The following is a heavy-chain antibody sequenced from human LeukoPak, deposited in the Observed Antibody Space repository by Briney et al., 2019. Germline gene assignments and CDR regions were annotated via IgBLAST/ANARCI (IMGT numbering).Heavy chain of an antibody. D-gene: IGHD2-15*01. CDR2: INHSGST. Sequence: SETLSLTCAVYGGSFSGYYWSWIRQPPGKGLEWIGEINHSGSTNYNPSLKSRVTISVDTSKNQFSLKLSSATAADTAVYYCARTDRFDPWGQGTLVTVSS. CDR3: ARTDRFDP. J-gene: IGHJ5*02. CDR1: GGSFSGYY. V-gene: IGHV4-34*01.